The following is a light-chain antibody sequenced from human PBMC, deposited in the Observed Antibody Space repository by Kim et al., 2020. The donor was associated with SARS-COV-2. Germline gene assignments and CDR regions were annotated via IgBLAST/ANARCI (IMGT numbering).Light chain of an antibody. Sequence: SPGESATLSCRASQSISINLAWYQLKPGQAPRLLIYGASTRATGVPARFSASGSGTEFTLTIGSLQSEDFAVYYCQQYNNWPPKFTFGQGTKLEIK. CDR3: QQYNNWPPKFT. J-gene: IGKJ2*01. V-gene: IGKV3-15*01. CDR1: QSISIN. CDR2: GAS.